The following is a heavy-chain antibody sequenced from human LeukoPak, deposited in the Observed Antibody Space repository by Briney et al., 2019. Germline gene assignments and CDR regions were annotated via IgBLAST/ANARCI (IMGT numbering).Heavy chain of an antibody. CDR1: GGSISSSSYH. CDR2: AYYSGSP. V-gene: IGHV4-39*01. J-gene: IGHJ5*02. CDR3: ASHSAEYDILTGYHSYNSFDP. D-gene: IGHD3-9*01. Sequence: PSETLSLTCTVSGGSISSSSYHWGWIRQSPGKGLEWIGSAYYSGSPYYDPSLKSRVTISVDTSKNQFSLKLSSVTAADTAVYYCASHSAEYDILTGYHSYNSFDPWGQGILVTVSS.